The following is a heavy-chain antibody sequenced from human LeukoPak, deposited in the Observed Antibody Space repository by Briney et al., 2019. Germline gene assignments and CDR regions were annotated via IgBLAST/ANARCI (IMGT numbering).Heavy chain of an antibody. CDR2: IYYSGST. J-gene: IGHJ4*02. V-gene: IGHV4-59*01. CDR3: ARAGYDFWSSSYGEYYFDY. CDR1: GGSISSYY. D-gene: IGHD3-3*01. Sequence: PSETLSLTCTVSGGSISSYYWSWIRQPPGKGLEWIGYIYYSGSTNYNPSLKSRVTISVDTSKNQFSLKLSSVTAADTAVYCCARAGYDFWSSSYGEYYFDYSGQGTLVTVSS.